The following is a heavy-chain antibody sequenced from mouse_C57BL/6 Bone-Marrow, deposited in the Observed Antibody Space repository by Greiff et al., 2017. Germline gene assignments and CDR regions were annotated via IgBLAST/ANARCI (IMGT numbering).Heavy chain of an antibody. CDR3: AREDGYYSWYFDV. CDR1: GFTFSDYY. J-gene: IGHJ1*03. Sequence: EVKLMESEGGLVQPGSSMKLSCTASGFTFSDYYMAWVRQVPEKGLEWVANINYDGSSTYYLDSLKSRFIISRDNAKNILYLQMSSLKSEDTATYYCAREDGYYSWYFDVWGTGTTVTVSS. V-gene: IGHV5-16*01. D-gene: IGHD2-3*01. CDR2: INYDGSST.